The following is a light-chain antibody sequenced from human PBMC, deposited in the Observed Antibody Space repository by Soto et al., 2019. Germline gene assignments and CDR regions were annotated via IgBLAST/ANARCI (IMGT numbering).Light chain of an antibody. CDR1: QSVSSNY. Sequence: EVVLTQSPGTLSLSPGERATLSCRASQSVSSNYLAWYQRKPDQAPRLLIYGASSKATDVPRRFSGSGSGTDVSLTITSLEPEDFAVYYCQQYGSSPPTFGLGTKVEFK. CDR2: GAS. J-gene: IGKJ1*01. V-gene: IGKV3-20*01. CDR3: QQYGSSPPT.